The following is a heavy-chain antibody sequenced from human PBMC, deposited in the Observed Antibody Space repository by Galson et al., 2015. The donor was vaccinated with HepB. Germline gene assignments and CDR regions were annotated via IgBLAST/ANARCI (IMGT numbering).Heavy chain of an antibody. CDR3: ATIQRSSGWYGGY. CDR2: IWYDGSNK. Sequence: SLRLSCAASGFTFRNYGMQWVRQAPGKGLEWVAIIWYDGSNKYHADSVKGRFTIFRDNSKNTLYLQMNSLRDEDTAVYYCATIQRSSGWYGGYWGQGTLVTVSS. J-gene: IGHJ4*02. D-gene: IGHD6-19*01. V-gene: IGHV3-33*08. CDR1: GFTFRNYG.